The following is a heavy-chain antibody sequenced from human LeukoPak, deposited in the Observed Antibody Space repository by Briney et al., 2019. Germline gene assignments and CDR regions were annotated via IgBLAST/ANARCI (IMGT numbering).Heavy chain of an antibody. V-gene: IGHV3-23*01. D-gene: IGHD3-22*01. CDR1: GFTFSSYV. Sequence: GGSLRLSRAASGFTFSSYVMSWVRQAPGKGLEWVSAISGSGGSTYYADSVKGRFTISRDNSKNTLYLQMNSLRAEDTAVYYCAKAGYTTMIVVEYYFDYWGQGTLVTVSS. CDR3: AKAGYTTMIVVEYYFDY. CDR2: ISGSGGST. J-gene: IGHJ4*02.